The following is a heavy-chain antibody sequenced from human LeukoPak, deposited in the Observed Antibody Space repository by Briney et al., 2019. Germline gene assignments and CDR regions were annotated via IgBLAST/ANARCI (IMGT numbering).Heavy chain of an antibody. D-gene: IGHD5-24*01. J-gene: IGHJ4*02. CDR2: INPNSGGT. Sequence: ASVKVSCKASGYTFTGYYMHWVRQAPRQGLEWMGWINPNSGGTNYAQKFQGRVTMTRDTSISTAYMELSRLRSDDTAVYYCARDHGMATIIYFDYWGQGTLVTVSS. CDR3: ARDHGMATIIYFDY. CDR1: GYTFTGYY. V-gene: IGHV1-2*02.